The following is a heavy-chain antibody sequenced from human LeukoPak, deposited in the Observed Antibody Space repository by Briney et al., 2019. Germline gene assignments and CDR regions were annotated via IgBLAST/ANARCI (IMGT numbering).Heavy chain of an antibody. CDR1: GGSISSSDYY. Sequence: SETLSLTCTVSGGSISSSDYYWGWIRQPPGKGLEWIGSINYSGNTYYNPSFKSRVTVFVDTSKNQFSLKLSSVTAADTAVFYCARHGITTTFYPWGQGTLVTVSS. D-gene: IGHD1-14*01. CDR3: ARHGITTTFYP. V-gene: IGHV4-39*01. J-gene: IGHJ5*02. CDR2: INYSGNT.